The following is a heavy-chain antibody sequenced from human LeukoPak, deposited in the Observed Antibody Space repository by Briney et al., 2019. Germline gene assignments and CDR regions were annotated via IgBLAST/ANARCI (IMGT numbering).Heavy chain of an antibody. CDR1: GHTFTSFD. Sequence: ASVKVSCKSSGHTFTSFDINWVRRASGQGLEWMGWMNPIGGSTGYARKFQGRVTMTRDTSIRTAYMELSSLTSEDTAVYYCVRVQSGSYARFGMDVWGQGTTVTVSS. J-gene: IGHJ6*02. CDR3: VRVQSGSYARFGMDV. V-gene: IGHV1-8*01. D-gene: IGHD1-26*01. CDR2: MNPIGGST.